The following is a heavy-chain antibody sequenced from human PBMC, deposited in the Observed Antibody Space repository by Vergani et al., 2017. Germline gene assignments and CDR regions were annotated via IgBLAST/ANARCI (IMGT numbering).Heavy chain of an antibody. CDR2: ISSSSSTI. J-gene: IGHJ4*02. D-gene: IGHD3-9*01. V-gene: IGHV3-48*01. CDR1: GFTFSSYS. Sequence: EVQLVESGGGLVQPGGSLRLSCAASGFTFSSYSMNWVRQAPGKGLEWVSYISSSSSTIYYADSVKGRFTISRDNAKNSLYLQMNSLRAEDTAVYYCARVGGDYDILTGYYEGDYFDYWGQGTLVTVSS. CDR3: ARVGGDYDILTGYYEGDYFDY.